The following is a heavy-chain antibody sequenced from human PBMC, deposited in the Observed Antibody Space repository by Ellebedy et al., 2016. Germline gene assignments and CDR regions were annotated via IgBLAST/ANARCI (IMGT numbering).Heavy chain of an antibody. D-gene: IGHD3-22*01. CDR1: GFTFSSYS. V-gene: IGHV3-48*04. J-gene: IGHJ2*01. CDR3: ARDSPPTFPITMIVVVTNGELDL. Sequence: GESLKISCAASGFTFSSYSMNWVRQAPGKGLEWVSYISSSSSTIYYADSVKGRFTISRDNAKNSLYLQMNSLRAEDTAVYYCARDSPPTFPITMIVVVTNGELDLWGRGTLVTVSS. CDR2: ISSSSSTI.